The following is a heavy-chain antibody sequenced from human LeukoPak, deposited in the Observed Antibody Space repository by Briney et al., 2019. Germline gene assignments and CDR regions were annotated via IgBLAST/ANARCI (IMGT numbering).Heavy chain of an antibody. CDR1: GFTFSSYG. D-gene: IGHD3-10*01. Sequence: PGGSLRLSCAASGFTFSSYGMHWVRQAPGKGLEWVAVISYDGSNKYYADSVKGRFTISRDNSKNTLYLQMNSLRAEDTAVYYCAKGLLLWFGEEGYFDYWGQGTLVTVSS. V-gene: IGHV3-30*18. J-gene: IGHJ4*02. CDR2: ISYDGSNK. CDR3: AKGLLLWFGEEGYFDY.